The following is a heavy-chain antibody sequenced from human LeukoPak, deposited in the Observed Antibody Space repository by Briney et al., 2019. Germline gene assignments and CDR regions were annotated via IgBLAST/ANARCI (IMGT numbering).Heavy chain of an antibody. Sequence: GGSLRLSCAASGFTFSSYAMHWVRLAPGKGLEWVAVISDDGSNKYYADSVKGRFTISRDNSKNTLYLQMNSLRAEDTAVYYCARALSSGNPRHPKYYFDYWGQGTLVTVSS. CDR2: ISDDGSNK. CDR1: GFTFSSYA. V-gene: IGHV3-30-3*01. J-gene: IGHJ4*02. D-gene: IGHD6-19*01. CDR3: ARALSSGNPRHPKYYFDY.